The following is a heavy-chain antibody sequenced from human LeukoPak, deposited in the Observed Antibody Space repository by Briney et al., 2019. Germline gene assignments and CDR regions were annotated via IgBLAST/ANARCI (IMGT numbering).Heavy chain of an antibody. CDR2: IYHSGST. V-gene: IGHV4-38-2*02. Sequence: PSETLSLTCAVYGYSISSGYYWGWIRQPPGKGLEWIGSIYHSGSTYYNPSLKSRVTISVDTSKNQFSLKLSSVTAADTAVYYCARDPRGSCGFDYWGQGTLVTVSS. CDR3: ARDPRGSCGFDY. CDR1: GYSISSGYY. D-gene: IGHD1-26*01. J-gene: IGHJ4*02.